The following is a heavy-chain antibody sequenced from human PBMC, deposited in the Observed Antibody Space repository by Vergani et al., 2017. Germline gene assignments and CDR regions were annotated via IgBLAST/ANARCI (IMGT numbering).Heavy chain of an antibody. CDR1: GYSFISYW. CDR3: ARRPAYYYDSSGYFFDD. V-gene: IGHV5-51*01. CDR2: IYPGYSDT. D-gene: IGHD3-22*01. Sequence: EVQLVQSGAEVKKPGESPKISCKGSGYSFISYWISWVRKMPGKCLEWMGIIYPGYSDTRYCPSFQGQVTISADNSISTAYLQWSSLKSSDTAMYYCARRPAYYYDSSGYFFDDWGQGTLVTVSS. J-gene: IGHJ4*02.